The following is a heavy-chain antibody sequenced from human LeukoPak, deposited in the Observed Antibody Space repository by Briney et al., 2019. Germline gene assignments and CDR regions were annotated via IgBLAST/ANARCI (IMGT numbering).Heavy chain of an antibody. Sequence: WVRQPPGKGLEWIGSIYYSGSTYYNPSLKSRVTISVDTSKNQFSLNLSSVTAADTAVYFCARDEGSSYPFDYWGQGTLVTVSS. CDR3: ARDEGSSYPFDY. D-gene: IGHD2-2*01. J-gene: IGHJ4*02. V-gene: IGHV4-39*07. CDR2: IYYSGST.